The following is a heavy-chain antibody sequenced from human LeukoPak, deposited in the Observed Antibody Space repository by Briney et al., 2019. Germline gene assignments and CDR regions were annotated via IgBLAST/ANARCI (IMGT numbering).Heavy chain of an antibody. Sequence: GSSVKVSCKASGGTFSSYAISWMRQAPGQGLEWMGGIIPIFGTANYAQKFQGRVTITADKSTSTAYMELSSLRSEDTAVYYCASATTSSSLPSLGYWGQGTLVTVSS. CDR2: IIPIFGTA. J-gene: IGHJ4*02. D-gene: IGHD2-2*01. V-gene: IGHV1-69*06. CDR1: GGTFSSYA. CDR3: ASATTSSSLPSLGY.